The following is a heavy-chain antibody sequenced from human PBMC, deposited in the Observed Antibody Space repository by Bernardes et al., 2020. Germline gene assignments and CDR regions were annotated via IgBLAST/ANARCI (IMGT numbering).Heavy chain of an antibody. CDR1: GYTFTSYG. CDR2: ISAYNGNT. CDR3: ARDGNSLAYCGGDCYSFYNWFDP. V-gene: IGHV1-18*01. J-gene: IGHJ5*02. D-gene: IGHD2-21*01. Sequence: ASMKVSCKASGYTFTSYGISWVRQAPGQGLEWMGWISAYNGNTNYAQKLQGRVTMTTDTSTSTAYMELRSLRSDDTAVYYCARDGNSLAYCGGDCYSFYNWFDPWGQGTLVTVSS.